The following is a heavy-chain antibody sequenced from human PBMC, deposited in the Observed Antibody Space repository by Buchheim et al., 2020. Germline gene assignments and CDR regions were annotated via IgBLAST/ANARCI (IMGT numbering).Heavy chain of an antibody. D-gene: IGHD5/OR15-5a*01. CDR3: ASNRPPGYGVYEEGYYYYGMDV. CDR1: GGTFSSYA. J-gene: IGHJ6*02. Sequence: QVQLVQSGAEVKKPGSSVKVSCKASGGTFSSYAISWVRQAPGQGLEWMGRIIPILGIANYAQKFQGRVTITADKSTSTAYMELSSLRSEDTAVYYCASNRPPGYGVYEEGYYYYGMDVWGQGTT. CDR2: IIPILGIA. V-gene: IGHV1-69*04.